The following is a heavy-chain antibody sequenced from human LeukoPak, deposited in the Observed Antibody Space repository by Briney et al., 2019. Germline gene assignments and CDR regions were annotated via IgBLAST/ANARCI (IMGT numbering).Heavy chain of an antibody. D-gene: IGHD6-13*01. Sequence: SQTLSLTCTVSGGSISSGDYYWSWIRQPPGKGLEWIGCIYYSGSTYYNPSLKSRVTISVDTSKNQFSLKLSSVTAADTAVYYCARIAGGIAAAGPFDYWGQGTLVTVSS. CDR3: ARIAGGIAAAGPFDY. V-gene: IGHV4-30-4*08. J-gene: IGHJ4*02. CDR2: IYYSGST. CDR1: GGSISSGDYY.